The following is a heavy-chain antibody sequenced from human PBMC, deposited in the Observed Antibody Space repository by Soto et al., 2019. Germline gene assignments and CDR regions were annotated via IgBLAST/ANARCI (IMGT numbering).Heavy chain of an antibody. Sequence: ASVKVSCKASGYTFTSYYMHWVRQAPGQGLEWMGIINPSGGSTSYAQKFQGRVTMTRDTSTSTVYMELSSLRSEDTAVCYCARGRVVVVDATPRMDVWGQGTTVTVSS. V-gene: IGHV1-46*01. J-gene: IGHJ6*02. CDR1: GYTFTSYY. D-gene: IGHD2-15*01. CDR2: INPSGGST. CDR3: ARGRVVVVDATPRMDV.